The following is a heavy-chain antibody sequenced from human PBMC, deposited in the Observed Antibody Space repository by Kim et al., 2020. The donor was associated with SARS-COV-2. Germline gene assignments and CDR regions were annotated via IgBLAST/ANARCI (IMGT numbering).Heavy chain of an antibody. Sequence: SETLSLTCTVSGGSISSSSYYWGWIRQPPGKGLEWIGSIYYSGSTYYNPSLKSRVTISVDTSKNQFSLKLSSVTAADTAVYYCARANDLWYYYDSSGYLRSLGGFDYWGQGTLAT. CDR2: IYYSGST. J-gene: IGHJ4*02. CDR3: ARANDLWYYYDSSGYLRSLGGFDY. D-gene: IGHD3-22*01. CDR1: GGSISSSSYY. V-gene: IGHV4-39*07.